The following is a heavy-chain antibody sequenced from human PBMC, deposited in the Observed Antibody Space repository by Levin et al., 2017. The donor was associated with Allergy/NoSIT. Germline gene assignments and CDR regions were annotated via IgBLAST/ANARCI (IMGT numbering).Heavy chain of an antibody. J-gene: IGHJ6*02. D-gene: IGHD2-2*01. CDR2: ISGSGGST. CDR1: GFTFSSYA. CDR3: AKSNLGCSSTSCYYYYYGMDV. V-gene: IGHV3-23*01. Sequence: LSLTCAASGFTFSSYAMSWVRQAPGKGLEWVSAISGSGGSTYYADSVKGRFTISRDNSKNTLYLQMNSLRAEDTAVYYCAKSNLGCSSTSCYYYYYGMDVWGQGTTVTVSS.